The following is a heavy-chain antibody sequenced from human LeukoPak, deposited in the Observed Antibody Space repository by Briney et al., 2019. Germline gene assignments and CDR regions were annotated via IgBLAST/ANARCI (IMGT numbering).Heavy chain of an antibody. Sequence: ASVRVSCKASGYTFTHHGSSWVRQAPGQGLEWMGWINPNSGGTTYAQKFQGWVTMTRDTSISTAYMELSRLRSDDTAVYYCATSRRDTAMAALDYWGQGTLVTVSS. V-gene: IGHV1-2*04. CDR1: GYTFTHHG. CDR2: INPNSGGT. D-gene: IGHD5-18*01. CDR3: ATSRRDTAMAALDY. J-gene: IGHJ4*02.